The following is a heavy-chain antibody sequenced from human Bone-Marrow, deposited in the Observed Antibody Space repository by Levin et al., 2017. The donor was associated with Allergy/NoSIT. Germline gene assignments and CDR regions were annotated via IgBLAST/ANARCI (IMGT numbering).Heavy chain of an antibody. D-gene: IGHD2-2*01. CDR1: GFTFSSYA. Sequence: GGSLRLSCAASGFTFSSYAIHWVRQAPGKGLEWVAVILFDGSNKYYADSVKGRFTISRDNSKNTLDLQMNNLRTEDTAVYYCARVSRPVNCCCGMDVWGQETTVTVSS. J-gene: IGHJ6*02. CDR3: ARVSRPVNCCCGMDV. CDR2: ILFDGSNK. V-gene: IGHV3-30*04.